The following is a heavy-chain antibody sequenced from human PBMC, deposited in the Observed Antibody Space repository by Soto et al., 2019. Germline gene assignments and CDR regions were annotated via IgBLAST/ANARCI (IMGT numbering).Heavy chain of an antibody. J-gene: IGHJ4*02. Sequence: DVPLLESGGCLVQPCGSLSLSFAASGFPLDFHSMHGVRQVPGRGLEGVSSINWNSDKVDYAASVRGRFTISRDDSKKSLYLQMNSLTAEDTAIYYCAKAQHCSKGECYTGGRLDYFEDWGQRTQVTVS. CDR3: AKAQHCSKGECYTGGRLDYFED. V-gene: IGHV3-9*01. CDR2: INWNSDKV. CDR1: GFPLDFHS. D-gene: IGHD2-8*01.